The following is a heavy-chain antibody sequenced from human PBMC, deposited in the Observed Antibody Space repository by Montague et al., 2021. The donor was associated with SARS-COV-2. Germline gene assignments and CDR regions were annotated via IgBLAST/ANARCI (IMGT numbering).Heavy chain of an antibody. D-gene: IGHD6-19*01. CDR2: IKQDGSEK. Sequence: SLRLSCAASGFTFSSYWMSWVRQAPGKGLEWVANIKQDGSEKYYVDSVKGRFTISRDNAKNSLYLQMNSLRAEDTAVYYCARMYSSGWYENAAFDIWGQGTMVTFSS. J-gene: IGHJ3*02. CDR1: GFTFSSYW. V-gene: IGHV3-7*01. CDR3: ARMYSSGWYENAAFDI.